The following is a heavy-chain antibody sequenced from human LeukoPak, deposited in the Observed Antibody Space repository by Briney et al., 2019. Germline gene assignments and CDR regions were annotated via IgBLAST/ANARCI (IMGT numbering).Heavy chain of an antibody. CDR2: ISGSGVTM. CDR1: GFTFSSYE. V-gene: IGHV3-48*03. CDR3: AREDIRLDYFDY. D-gene: IGHD6-19*01. J-gene: IGHJ4*02. Sequence: GGSLRLSCAASGFTFSSYEMNWVRQAPGRGLEWVSYISGSGVTMYYADSVKGRFTISRDDAKNSLYLQMNSLRAEDTAVYYCAREDIRLDYFDYWGQGTLVTVSS.